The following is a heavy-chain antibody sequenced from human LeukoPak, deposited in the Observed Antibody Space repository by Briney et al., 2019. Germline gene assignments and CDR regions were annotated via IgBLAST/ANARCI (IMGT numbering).Heavy chain of an antibody. CDR1: GGSISSHY. J-gene: IGHJ4*02. CDR3: ARDRNRYGSGSYLD. V-gene: IGHV4-59*11. D-gene: IGHD3-10*01. Sequence: SETLSLTCTVSGGSISSHYWSWIRQPPGKGLEWIGYIYYSGSTNYNPSLKSRVTISVDTSKNQLSLKLSSVTAADTAVYYCARDRNRYGSGSYLDWGQGTLVTVSS. CDR2: IYYSGST.